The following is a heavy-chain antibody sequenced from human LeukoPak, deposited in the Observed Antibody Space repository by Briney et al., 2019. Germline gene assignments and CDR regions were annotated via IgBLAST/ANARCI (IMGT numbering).Heavy chain of an antibody. CDR3: AKIGPINSDY. CDR2: IRYDGSNK. V-gene: IGHV3-30*02. CDR1: GFTFSSYG. Sequence: GGSLRLSCAASGFTFSSYGMHWVRQAPGKGLEWVAFIRYDGSNKYYADSVKGRFTISRDNSKNTLYLQMNSLRAEDTAVYYCAKIGPINSDYWGQGTLVTVSS. D-gene: IGHD2-21*01. J-gene: IGHJ4*02.